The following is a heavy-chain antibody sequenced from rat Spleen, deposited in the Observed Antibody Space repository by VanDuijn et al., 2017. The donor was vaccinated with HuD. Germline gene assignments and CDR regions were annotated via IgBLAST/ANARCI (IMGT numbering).Heavy chain of an antibody. CDR1: GFTFSSYV. CDR2: INSDSSST. CDR3: AREAFGVDY. D-gene: IGHD4-3*01. Sequence: EVQLVESGGGLVQPGSSLKVSCVASGFTFSSYVMHWFRQAPENGIEWLAYINSDSSSTHYAETVKGRFTISRDNAQNTLYLQMSKLGSEDTAIYYCAREAFGVDYWGQGVMVTVSS. V-gene: IGHV5-43*01. J-gene: IGHJ2*01.